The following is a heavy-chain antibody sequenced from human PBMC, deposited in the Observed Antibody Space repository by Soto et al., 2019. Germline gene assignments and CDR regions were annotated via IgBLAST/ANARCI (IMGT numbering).Heavy chain of an antibody. D-gene: IGHD1-7*01. Sequence: SLRLSCHASGFNFDNYGMHWVRQAPGKGLEWVAVITYDGSFQYYADSVKGRFTISRDNSKNTLSLHLNTLKPEDTAVYHCAKDRVGGTFYTPLAFWGQGTLVTVSS. CDR2: ITYDGSFQ. J-gene: IGHJ4*02. CDR1: GFNFDNYG. V-gene: IGHV3-30*18. CDR3: AKDRVGGTFYTPLAF.